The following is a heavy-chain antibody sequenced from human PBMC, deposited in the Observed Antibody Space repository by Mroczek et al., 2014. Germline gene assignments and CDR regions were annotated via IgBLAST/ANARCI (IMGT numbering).Heavy chain of an antibody. CDR1: GFTFDDYT. Sequence: VQLVQSGGVVVQPGGSLRLSCAASGFTFDDYTLHWVRQAPGKGLEWVSLITWDGGSTYYADSVKGRFTISRDSSKNSLYLQMNSLRAEDTALYYCAKDRGRGGAYFDFWGRGNPWSPSPQ. CDR3: AKDRGRGGAYFDF. D-gene: IGHD1-26*01. CDR2: ITWDGGST. V-gene: IGHV3-43*01. J-gene: IGHJ4*02.